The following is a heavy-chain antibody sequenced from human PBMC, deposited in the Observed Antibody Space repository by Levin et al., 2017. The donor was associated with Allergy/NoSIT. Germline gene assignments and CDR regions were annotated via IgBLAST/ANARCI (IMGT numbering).Heavy chain of an antibody. CDR1: GFTFSSYG. CDR3: AREGGRIAVAGTVYYFDY. Sequence: PGGSLRLSCAASGFTFSSYGMHWVRQAPGKGLEWVAVIWYDGSNKYYADSVKGRFTISRDNSKNTLYLQMNSLRAEDTAVYYCAREGGRIAVAGTVYYFDYWGQGTLVTVSS. CDR2: IWYDGSNK. D-gene: IGHD6-19*01. J-gene: IGHJ4*02. V-gene: IGHV3-33*01.